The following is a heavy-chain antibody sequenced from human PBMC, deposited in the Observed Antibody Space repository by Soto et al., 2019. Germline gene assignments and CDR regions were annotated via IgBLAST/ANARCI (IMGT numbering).Heavy chain of an antibody. CDR2: INADYGNT. CDR3: ARKSLSNFNWFDP. CDR1: GYTFTNYG. V-gene: IGHV1-18*04. J-gene: IGHJ5*02. Sequence: QLQLVQSGTELKKPGASVKVSCKASGYTFTNYGITWVPQAPGQGLEWMGWINADYGNTNYEQKFQGRVTMTTDTSTNTAYMELRSLRSDDTAVYYCARKSLSNFNWFDPWGQGTLVTVSS. D-gene: IGHD4-4*01.